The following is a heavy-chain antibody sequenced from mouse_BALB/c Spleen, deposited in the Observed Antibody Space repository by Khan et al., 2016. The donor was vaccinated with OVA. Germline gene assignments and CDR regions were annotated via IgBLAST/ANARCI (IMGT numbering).Heavy chain of an antibody. D-gene: IGHD2-3*01. V-gene: IGHV2-9*02. CDR2: IWAGGST. CDR1: GFSLTNYG. Sequence: QMQLEESGPGLVAPSQSLSITCTVSGFSLTNYGVNCVRQPPGKGLEWLGVIWAGGSTNYNSALMSRLSISKDNSKSQVFLKMNNLQTDDTAMYYCARFYDPYYAMDYWGQGTPVTGSS. CDR3: ARFYDPYYAMDY. J-gene: IGHJ4*01.